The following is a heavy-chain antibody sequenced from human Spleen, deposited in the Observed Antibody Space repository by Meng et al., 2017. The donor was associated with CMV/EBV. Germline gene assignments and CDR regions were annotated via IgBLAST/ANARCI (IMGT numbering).Heavy chain of an antibody. D-gene: IGHD6-13*01. V-gene: IGHV3-30*04. CDR1: GFTFSSCA. CDR3: ARDVQQLVFYYFDY. J-gene: IGHJ4*02. CDR2: ISYDGSNK. Sequence: ASGFTFSSCAIHWVRQAPGKGLEGVAAISYDGSNKYYADSVKGRFTISRDNSKNTLYLQMNSLRAEDTAVYYCARDVQQLVFYYFDYRGQGTLVTVSS.